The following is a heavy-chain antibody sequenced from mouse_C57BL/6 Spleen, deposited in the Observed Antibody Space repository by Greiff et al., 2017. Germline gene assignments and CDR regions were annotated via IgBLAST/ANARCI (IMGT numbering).Heavy chain of an antibody. CDR2: INPSSGYT. D-gene: IGHD4-1*01. Sequence: VQLQQSGAELAKPGASVKLSCKASGYTFTSYWMHWVKQRPGQGLEWIGYINPSSGYTKYNQKFKDKATLTVDKSSSTAYMQLSSLTYEDSAVYYCTFVTGTSAYWGQGTLVTVSA. CDR3: TFVTGTSAY. V-gene: IGHV1-7*01. J-gene: IGHJ3*01. CDR1: GYTFTSYW.